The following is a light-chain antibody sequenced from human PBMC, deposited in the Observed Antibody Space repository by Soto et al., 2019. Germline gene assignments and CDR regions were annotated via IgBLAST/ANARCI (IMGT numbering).Light chain of an antibody. J-gene: IGKJ1*01. CDR3: QQTNTFPRT. CDR1: QIIISC. V-gene: IGKV1-12*01. Sequence: DIQMTQSPSTLSASVGDRVSITCRASQIIISCFACYQQKPCEAPKFLIYAASTLQSGVPSRFSGSGSGTDFTPTINSLQPEDFATYYCQQTNTFPRTFGQGTKVDIK. CDR2: AAS.